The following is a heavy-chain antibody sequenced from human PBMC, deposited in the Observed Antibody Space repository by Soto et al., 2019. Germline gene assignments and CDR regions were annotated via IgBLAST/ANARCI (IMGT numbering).Heavy chain of an antibody. V-gene: IGHV1-69*01. D-gene: IGHD3-16*02. CDR1: GGTFSNYP. CDR3: TRWGANRSHLLSYY. J-gene: IGHJ4*02. CDR2: FIPIFGST. Sequence: QVHLVQSGAEVKRPGYSVKVSCKASGGTFSNYPINWVRQAPGQGLEWMGGFIPIFGSTHYAQKFQGRVTITADAETNTAFLELSDLRSDDKAVYYCTRWGANRSHLLSYYWCQGTLVTVSS.